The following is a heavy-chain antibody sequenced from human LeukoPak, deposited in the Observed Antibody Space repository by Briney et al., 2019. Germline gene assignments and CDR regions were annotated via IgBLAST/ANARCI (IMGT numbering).Heavy chain of an antibody. J-gene: IGHJ3*02. Sequence: ASVKVSCKASGYTFTDYYMHWVRQVPGQGLEWMGWINPDSGVTNYPQKFQGRVTMTRDTSSSTAYMELIRLRSDDTAVYYCARDGTFDIWGQGTMVTVSS. V-gene: IGHV1-2*02. CDR1: GYTFTDYY. CDR3: ARDGTFDI. CDR2: INPDSGVT. D-gene: IGHD2-15*01.